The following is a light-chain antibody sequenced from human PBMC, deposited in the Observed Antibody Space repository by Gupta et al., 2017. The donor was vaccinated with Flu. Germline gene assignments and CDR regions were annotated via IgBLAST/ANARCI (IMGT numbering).Light chain of an antibody. CDR2: WTS. CDR1: QSILYSSDNKNY. Sequence: REMVQSPYSLAVSLSVGATINCKCSQSILYSSDNKNYLAWYQQKPGQPPKVLIYWTSTRESGVPDRFSGSGSGTDFTLTISSLQAEDVAVYYCQHHYTSPRAFGQGTKVEIK. CDR3: QHHYTSPRA. J-gene: IGKJ1*01. V-gene: IGKV4-1*01.